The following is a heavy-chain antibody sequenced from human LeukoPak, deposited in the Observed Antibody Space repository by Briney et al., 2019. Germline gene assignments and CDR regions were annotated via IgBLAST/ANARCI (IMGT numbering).Heavy chain of an antibody. J-gene: IGHJ4*02. Sequence: ASVKVPCKASGYTFTSYGISWVRQAPGQGLEWMGWFSAYNGNTNYAQKLQGRVTMTTDTSTSTAYMELRSLRSDDTAVYYCARDLSSGTIDYWGQGTLVTVSS. CDR1: GYTFTSYG. V-gene: IGHV1-18*01. CDR3: ARDLSSGTIDY. D-gene: IGHD1-7*01. CDR2: FSAYNGNT.